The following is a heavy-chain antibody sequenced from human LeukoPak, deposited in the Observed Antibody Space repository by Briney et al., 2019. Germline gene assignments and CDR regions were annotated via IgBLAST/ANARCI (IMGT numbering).Heavy chain of an antibody. Sequence: GASVKVSCKASGYTFTSYGISWVRQAPGQGLEWMGWISAYNGNTNYAQKLQGRVTMTTDTSTSTAYMELRSLRSDDTAVYYCARDRWDTMVRGVMAYYYGMDVWGQGTTVTVSS. CDR3: ARDRWDTMVRGVMAYYYGMDV. V-gene: IGHV1-18*01. J-gene: IGHJ6*02. CDR2: ISAYNGNT. D-gene: IGHD3-10*01. CDR1: GYTFTSYG.